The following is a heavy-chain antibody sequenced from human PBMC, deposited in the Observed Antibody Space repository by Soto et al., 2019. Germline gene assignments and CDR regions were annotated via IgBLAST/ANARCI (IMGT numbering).Heavy chain of an antibody. CDR3: ARGWRCSSTSCYFDPNWFDP. J-gene: IGHJ5*02. Sequence: QVQLQQWGAGLLKPSETLSLTCAVYGGSFSGYYWSWIRQPPGKGLEWIGEINHSGSTNYNPSLKSRVTISLDTSKNQFSLKLSSVTAADTAVYYCARGWRCSSTSCYFDPNWFDPWGQGTLVTVSS. V-gene: IGHV4-34*01. D-gene: IGHD2-2*01. CDR1: GGSFSGYY. CDR2: INHSGST.